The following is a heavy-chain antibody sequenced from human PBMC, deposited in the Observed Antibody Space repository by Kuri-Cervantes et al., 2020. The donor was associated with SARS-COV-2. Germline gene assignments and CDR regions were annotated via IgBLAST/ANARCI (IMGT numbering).Heavy chain of an antibody. D-gene: IGHD3-3*01. CDR2: IYYSGST. V-gene: IGHV4-61*01. CDR1: GGPVSSGSYY. J-gene: IGHJ5*02. CDR3: ARHDYDFWSGSIGWFDP. Sequence: SEPLSLTCTVSGGPVSSGSYYWSWIRQPPGKGLEWIGYIYYSGSTNYNPSLKSRVTISVDTSKNQFSLKLSSVTAADTAVYYCARHDYDFWSGSIGWFDPWGQGTLVTVSS.